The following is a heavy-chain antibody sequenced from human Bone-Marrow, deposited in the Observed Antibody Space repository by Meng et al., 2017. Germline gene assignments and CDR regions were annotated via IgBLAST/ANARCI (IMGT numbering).Heavy chain of an antibody. CDR1: GFTFSSYA. Sequence: GGSLRLSCAASGFTFSSYAMHWVRQAPGKGLEWVAVISYDGSNKYYADSVKGRFTISRDNSKNTLYPQLNSLRAEDTAVYYCARDRESSGWYVAYYYYGMDVWGQGTTVTVSS. V-gene: IGHV3-30*01. D-gene: IGHD6-19*01. J-gene: IGHJ6*02. CDR3: ARDRESSGWYVAYYYYGMDV. CDR2: ISYDGSNK.